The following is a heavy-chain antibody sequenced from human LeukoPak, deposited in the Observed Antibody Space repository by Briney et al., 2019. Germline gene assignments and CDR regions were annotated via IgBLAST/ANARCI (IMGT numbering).Heavy chain of an antibody. CDR3: ALPAANYGMDV. CDR2: IYHSGST. J-gene: IGHJ6*04. Sequence: SETLSLTCAVSGYSISSGYYWGWIRQPPGKGLEWIGSIYHSGSTYYNPSLKSRVTISVDTTKNQFSLKLSSVTAADTAVYYYALPAANYGMDVWGKGTTVTVSS. D-gene: IGHD2-2*01. CDR1: GYSISSGYY. V-gene: IGHV4-38-2*01.